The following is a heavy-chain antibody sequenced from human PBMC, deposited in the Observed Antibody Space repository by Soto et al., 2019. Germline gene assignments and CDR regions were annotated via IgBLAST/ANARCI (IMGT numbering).Heavy chain of an antibody. D-gene: IGHD5-18*01. CDR2: IPSSGRDT. CDR3: PKDLIDYGYSRTNWFDP. Sequence: GGSLRLSXAASGFTFSSYGMHWVRQAPGKGLEWVALIPSSGRDTFYAQSVKGRFTISRDTSKNTLYLQMNSLRPEDTAVYYCPKDLIDYGYSRTNWFDPWGQGTLVTVSS. J-gene: IGHJ5*02. V-gene: IGHV3-30*02. CDR1: GFTFSSYG.